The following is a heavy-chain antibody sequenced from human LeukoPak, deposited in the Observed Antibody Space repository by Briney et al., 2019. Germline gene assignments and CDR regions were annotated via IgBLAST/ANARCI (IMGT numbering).Heavy chain of an antibody. CDR1: GGSISSGGYS. CDR3: AREKSGYDGVRWFDP. Sequence: PSETLSLTCAVSGGSISSGGYSWSWIRQPPGKGLEWIGYIYHSGSTYYNPSLKSRVTISVDRSKNQFSLKLSSVTAADTAVYYCAREKSGYDGVRWFDPWGQGTLVTVSS. J-gene: IGHJ5*02. V-gene: IGHV4-30-2*01. CDR2: IYHSGST. D-gene: IGHD5-12*01.